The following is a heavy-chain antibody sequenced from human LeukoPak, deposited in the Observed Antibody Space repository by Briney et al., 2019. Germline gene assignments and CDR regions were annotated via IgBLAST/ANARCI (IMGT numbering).Heavy chain of an antibody. V-gene: IGHV4-59*08. CDR2: IYYSGST. Sequence: PSETLSLTCTVSGGSISSYYWGWIRQPPGKGLEWIGYIYYSGSTNYNPSLKSRVTISVDTSKNQFSLRLSSVTAADTAVYYCARQRAGPLHYFDYWGQGTLVTVSS. D-gene: IGHD1-26*01. J-gene: IGHJ4*02. CDR1: GGSISSYY. CDR3: ARQRAGPLHYFDY.